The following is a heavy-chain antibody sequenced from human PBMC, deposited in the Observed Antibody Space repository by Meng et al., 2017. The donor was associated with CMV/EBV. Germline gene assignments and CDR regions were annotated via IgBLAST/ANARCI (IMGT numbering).Heavy chain of an antibody. D-gene: IGHD6-19*01. CDR2: IYSGGSST. CDR1: GFTFSSYA. J-gene: IGHJ4*02. Sequence: SGFTFSSYAMSWVRQAPGKGLEWVSVIYSGGSSTYYADSVKGRFTISRDNSKNTLYLQMNSLRAEDTAVYYCAKEGGIGAVAGHFDYWGQGTLVTVSS. CDR3: AKEGGIGAVAGHFDY. V-gene: IGHV3-23*03.